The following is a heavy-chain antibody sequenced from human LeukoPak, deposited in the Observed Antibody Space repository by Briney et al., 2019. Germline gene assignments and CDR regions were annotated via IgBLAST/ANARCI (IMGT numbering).Heavy chain of an antibody. D-gene: IGHD2-2*02. CDR3: ARTCSSSSCYMVH. V-gene: IGHV1-18*01. CDR1: GYTFVKFG. CDR2: ISVDNSNT. J-gene: IGHJ4*02. Sequence: GASVPVSCMASGYTFVKFGITGVRLAPGRGLEWMGWISVDNSNTNYAQKIQGRITLTTDTSTSTAYMELRSLRSGDTALYYCARTCSSSSCYMVHWGQGTLVTVSS.